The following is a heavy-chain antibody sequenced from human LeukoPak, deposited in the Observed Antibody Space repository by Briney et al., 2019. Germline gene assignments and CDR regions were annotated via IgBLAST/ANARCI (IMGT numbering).Heavy chain of an antibody. CDR1: GFTFSNCG. J-gene: IGHJ4*02. Sequence: PGRSLRLSCAASGFTFSNCGMHWVRQAPGKGLEWVALISYDGSNKYYTDSVKGRFTISRDNSKNTQWLQMNSLRPDDTAVYYCAKGPYRSSSGGSEIDFWGQGTLVTVSS. D-gene: IGHD6-6*01. CDR2: ISYDGSNK. V-gene: IGHV3-30*18. CDR3: AKGPYRSSSGGSEIDF.